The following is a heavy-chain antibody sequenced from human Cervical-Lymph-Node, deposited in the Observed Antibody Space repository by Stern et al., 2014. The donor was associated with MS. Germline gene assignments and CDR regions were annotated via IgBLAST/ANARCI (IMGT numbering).Heavy chain of an antibody. CDR2: IYWDDDR. Sequence: QVTLKESGPTLVKPTQTLTLTCSFSGFSLDTPGVGVGWIRPPPGKALEWLALIYWDDDRHYKPSRKSRLTLTKDTSKNQVVFTMTNMDPVDTATYHCAQVSVEVGGQFEYWGQGTLVTVSS. J-gene: IGHJ4*02. CDR1: GFSLDTPGVG. V-gene: IGHV2-5*02. D-gene: IGHD6-19*01. CDR3: AQVSVEVGGQFEY.